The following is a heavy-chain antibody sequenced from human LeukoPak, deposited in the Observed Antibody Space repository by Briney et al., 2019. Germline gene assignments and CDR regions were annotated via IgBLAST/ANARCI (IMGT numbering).Heavy chain of an antibody. CDR1: GYTFTSYD. D-gene: IGHD2-15*01. CDR2: MNPNSGNT. CDR3: ARRAKGYCSGGSCPGNWFDP. Sequence: ASVKVSCKASGYTFTSYDINWVRRATGQGLEWMGWMNPNSGNTGYAQKFQGRVTMTRNTSISTAYMELSSLRSEDTAVYYCARRAKGYCSGGSCPGNWFDPWGQGTLVTVSS. V-gene: IGHV1-8*01. J-gene: IGHJ5*02.